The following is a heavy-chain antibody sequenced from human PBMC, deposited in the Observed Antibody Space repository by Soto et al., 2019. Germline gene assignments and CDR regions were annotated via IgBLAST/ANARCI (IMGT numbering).Heavy chain of an antibody. Sequence: QVQLVESGAEVKKPGASVKVSCKASGYTFTNYGISWVRQAPGQGLVWMGWISGYNGNTKYAQKFQGRVTMTTDTPTNTAYMDLRSLRSDDTAVYYCARDREYYYDSSGNYYYHYGMDVWGQGPTVTVS. CDR3: ARDREYYYDSSGNYYYHYGMDV. CDR2: ISGYNGNT. V-gene: IGHV1-18*04. D-gene: IGHD3-22*01. J-gene: IGHJ6*02. CDR1: GYTFTNYG.